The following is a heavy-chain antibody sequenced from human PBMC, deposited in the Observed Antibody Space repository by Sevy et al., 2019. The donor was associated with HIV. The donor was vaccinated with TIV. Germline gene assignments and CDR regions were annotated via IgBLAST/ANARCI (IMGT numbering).Heavy chain of an antibody. V-gene: IGHV3-30-3*01. CDR2: ISHDGNKE. Sequence: GGSLRLSCAASGFTFSAYAVHWVRQAPGKGLEWVAVISHDGNKEDYAQSVRGRFTLSRDNSKKTLFLQMNGLRTDETGLYYYAGDKGSEFYYGMDVWGQRTTVTVSS. CDR1: GFTFSAYA. CDR3: AGDKGSEFYYGMDV. D-gene: IGHD3-10*01. J-gene: IGHJ6*02.